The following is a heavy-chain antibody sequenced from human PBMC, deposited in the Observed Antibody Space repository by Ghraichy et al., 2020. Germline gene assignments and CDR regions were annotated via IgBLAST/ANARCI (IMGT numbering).Heavy chain of an antibody. J-gene: IGHJ4*02. CDR1: GFSFSRYW. CDR2: IKQDGSER. V-gene: IGHV3-7*03. CDR3: AREAVGATALDY. D-gene: IGHD1-26*01. Sequence: GALRLSCAASGFSFSRYWMTWVRQAPGKGLEWVANIKQDGSERQYVDSVKGQFTISRDNAKNSLYLQIDSLRAEDTAVYYCAREAVGATALDYWGQGTLVAVSS.